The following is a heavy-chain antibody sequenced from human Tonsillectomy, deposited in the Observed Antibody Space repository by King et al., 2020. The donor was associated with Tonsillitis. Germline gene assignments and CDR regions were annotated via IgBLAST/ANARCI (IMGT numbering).Heavy chain of an antibody. D-gene: IGHD2-2*01. CDR3: ARLIVVVPAANDWYFDL. Sequence: VQLQELGPGLVKPSETLSLTCTVSGGSISSYYWSWIRQPPGKGLGWIGYIYYRGSTNYKRSLKSRVTISVDTSKHQFSLKLSSVTAADTAVYYCARLIVVVPAANDWYFDLWGRGTLVTVSS. CDR1: GGSISSYY. J-gene: IGHJ2*01. CDR2: IYYRGST. V-gene: IGHV4-59*08.